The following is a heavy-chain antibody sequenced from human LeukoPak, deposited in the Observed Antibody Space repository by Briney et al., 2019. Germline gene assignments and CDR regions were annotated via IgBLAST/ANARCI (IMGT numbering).Heavy chain of an antibody. CDR3: ARTDTDCSSTSCYSFDI. CDR2: ISSSGSTI. V-gene: IGHV3-11*01. Sequence: GGSLRLSCAASGFTFSDYYMSWIRQAPGKGLEWVSYISSSGSTIYYADSVKGRFTISRDNAKNSLYLQMNSLRAEDTAVYYCARTDTDCSSTSCYSFDIWGQGTMVTVSS. D-gene: IGHD2-2*01. J-gene: IGHJ3*02. CDR1: GFTFSDYY.